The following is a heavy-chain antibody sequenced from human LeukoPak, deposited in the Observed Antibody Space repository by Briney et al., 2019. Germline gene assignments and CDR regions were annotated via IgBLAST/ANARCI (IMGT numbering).Heavy chain of an antibody. J-gene: IGHJ4*02. CDR1: GFTFSSYA. Sequence: GGSLRLSCAASGFTFSSYAMHWVRQAPGKGLEYVSAISSNGGSTYYADSVKGRFTISRDNSRNTLYLQMNSLRAEDTAVYYCAKIGGSSVYWGQGTLVTVSS. CDR3: AKIGGSSVY. V-gene: IGHV3-64*04. D-gene: IGHD3-16*01. CDR2: ISSNGGST.